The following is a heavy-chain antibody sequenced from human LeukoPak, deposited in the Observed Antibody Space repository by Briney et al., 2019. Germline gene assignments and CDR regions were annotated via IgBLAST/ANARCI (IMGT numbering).Heavy chain of an antibody. V-gene: IGHV1-8*01. CDR3: ARVGGNWNDLDY. CDR2: MNPNSGNT. D-gene: IGHD1-1*01. CDR1: GYTFTSYD. J-gene: IGHJ4*02. Sequence: ASVKVSCKASGYTFTSYDINWVRQATGQGLEWMGWMNPNSGNTGYAQKLQGRVTMTTDTSTSTAYMELRSLRSDDTAVYYCARVGGNWNDLDYWGQGTLVTVSS.